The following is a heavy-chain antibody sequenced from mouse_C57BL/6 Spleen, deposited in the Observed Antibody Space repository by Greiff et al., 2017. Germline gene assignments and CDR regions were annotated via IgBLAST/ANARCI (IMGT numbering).Heavy chain of an antibody. CDR1: GYTFTDYY. D-gene: IGHD1-1*01. V-gene: IGHV1-19*01. J-gene: IGHJ2*01. CDR2: INPYNGGT. CDR3: AREGVTTVVAYYFDY. Sequence: VQLQQSGPVLVKPGASVKMSCKASGYTFTDYYMNWVKQSHGKSLEWIGVINPYNGGTSYNQKFKGKATLTVDKSSSTAYMELNSLTSEDSAVYYCAREGVTTVVAYYFDYWGQGTTLTVSS.